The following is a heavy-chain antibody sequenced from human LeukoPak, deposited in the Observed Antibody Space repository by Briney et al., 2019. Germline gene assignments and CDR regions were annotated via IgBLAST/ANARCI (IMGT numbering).Heavy chain of an antibody. Sequence: GGSLRLSCAASGFTFSSYAMSWVRQAPGQGLEWVSAISGSGGSTYYADSVKGRFTISRDNSKNTLYLQMNSLRAEDTAVYYCAKDYGDYVFYFDYWGQGTLVTVSS. V-gene: IGHV3-23*01. D-gene: IGHD4-17*01. CDR1: GFTFSSYA. CDR2: ISGSGGST. J-gene: IGHJ4*02. CDR3: AKDYGDYVFYFDY.